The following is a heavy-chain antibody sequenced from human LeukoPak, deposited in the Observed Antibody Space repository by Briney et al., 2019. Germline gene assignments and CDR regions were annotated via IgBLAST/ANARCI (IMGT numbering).Heavy chain of an antibody. CDR2: LYYSGDS. CDR1: GGSISSHY. Sequence: SETLSLTCTVSGGSISSHYWSWIRPPPGKRLECIENLYYSGDSNYNPSLKSRVTISVDTSKKQFSLKLTSVTAAGTAPYYCARDGEYCSTTSCQRTWYFDLWGGGTLVNAPS. D-gene: IGHD2-2*01. J-gene: IGHJ2*01. V-gene: IGHV4-59*11. CDR3: ARDGEYCSTTSCQRTWYFDL.